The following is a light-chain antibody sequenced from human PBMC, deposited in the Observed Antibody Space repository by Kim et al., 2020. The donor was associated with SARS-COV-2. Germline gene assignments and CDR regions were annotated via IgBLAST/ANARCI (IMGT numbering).Light chain of an antibody. V-gene: IGLV2-11*01. J-gene: IGLJ3*02. CDR2: DDS. CDR1: SRDVGGYNY. Sequence: QTVTVSCTGTSRDVGGYNYVSWYQQHPGKAPKLMIYDDSKRPSGVPDRFSGSKSGNTASLTISGLQAEDEAHYYCCAYAGSYTLWVFGGGTQLT. CDR3: CAYAGSYTLWV.